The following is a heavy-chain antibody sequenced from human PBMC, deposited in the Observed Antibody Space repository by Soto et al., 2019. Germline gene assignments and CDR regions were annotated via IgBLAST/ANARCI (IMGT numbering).Heavy chain of an antibody. J-gene: IGHJ4*02. CDR1: GFTFSSYS. CDR3: ARDSSRLDY. Sequence: EVQLVESGGGLVQPGGSLRLSCAASGFTFSSYSMNWVRQTPGKGLEWVSYISSSSSSIYYADSVKGRFTISRDNARKSLFLQMNSLRAEDTAVYYCARDSSRLDYWGQGTLVTVSS. CDR2: ISSSSSSI. V-gene: IGHV3-48*01.